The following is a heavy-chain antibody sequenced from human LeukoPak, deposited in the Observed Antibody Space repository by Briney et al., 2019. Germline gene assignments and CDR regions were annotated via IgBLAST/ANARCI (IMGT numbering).Heavy chain of an antibody. CDR1: GGTFSSYA. Sequence: SVKVSCQASGGTFSSYAISWVRQAPGQGLEWMGGIIPIFGTANYAQKFQGRVTITTDESTSTAYMELSSLRSEDTAVYYCALGRTPDIFDYWGQGTLVTVSS. V-gene: IGHV1-69*05. J-gene: IGHJ4*02. CDR3: ALGRTPDIFDY. CDR2: IIPIFGTA.